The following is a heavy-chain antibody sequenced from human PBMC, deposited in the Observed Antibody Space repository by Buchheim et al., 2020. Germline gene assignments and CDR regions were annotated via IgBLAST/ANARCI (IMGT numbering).Heavy chain of an antibody. CDR2: IYHSGTT. CDR3: ARGMNHYDSTPPWFDP. J-gene: IGHJ5*02. Sequence: QVQLQESGPGLVKPSETLSLTCTVSGDSISGSDEYWSWLRQPPGKGLEWIAYIYHSGTTYSNPSLGSRSVITGETSKNQFSLRLSSVTAADTAVYYCARGMNHYDSTPPWFDPWGRGTL. V-gene: IGHV4-30-4*01. CDR1: GDSISGSDEY. D-gene: IGHD3-22*01.